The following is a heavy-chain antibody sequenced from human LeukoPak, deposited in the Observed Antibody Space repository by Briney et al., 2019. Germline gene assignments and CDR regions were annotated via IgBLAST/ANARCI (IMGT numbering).Heavy chain of an antibody. CDR3: ARRFGVLTKGVYYYYYGMDV. CDR1: GFTVSSNY. CDR2: IYSGGST. Sequence: SGGSLRLSCAASGFTVSSNYMSWVRQAPGKGLEWVSVIYSGGSTYYADSVKGRFTISRDNSKNTLYLQMSSLRAEDTAVYYCARRFGVLTKGVYYYYYGMDVWGQGTTVTVSS. D-gene: IGHD3-3*01. V-gene: IGHV3-66*04. J-gene: IGHJ6*02.